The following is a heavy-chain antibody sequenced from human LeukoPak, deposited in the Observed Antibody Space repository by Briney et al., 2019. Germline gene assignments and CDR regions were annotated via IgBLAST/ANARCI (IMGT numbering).Heavy chain of an antibody. D-gene: IGHD1-26*01. CDR1: GFTFSSYS. CDR3: ARAGGWELPRYYFDY. V-gene: IGHV3-21*01. Sequence: GGSLRLSCAASGFTFSSYSMNWVRQAPGKGLEWVSSISSSSSYIYYADSVKGRFTISRDNAKNSLYLQMNSLRAEDTAVYYCARAGGWELPRYYFDYWGQGTLVTVSS. CDR2: ISSSSSYI. J-gene: IGHJ4*02.